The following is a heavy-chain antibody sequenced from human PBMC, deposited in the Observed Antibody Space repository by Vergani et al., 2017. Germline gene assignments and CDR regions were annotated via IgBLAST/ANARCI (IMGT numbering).Heavy chain of an antibody. CDR3: AREVYWGSARYFDY. V-gene: IGHV4-31*03. J-gene: IGHJ4*02. CDR1: GGSISSGGYY. Sequence: QVQLQESGPGLVKPSQTLSLTCTVSGGSISSGGYYWSWIRQHPGKGLEWIGYIYYSGSTYYNTSLKSRVTISVDTSKNQFSLKLSSVTAADTAVYYCAREVYWGSARYFDYWGQGTLVTVSS. CDR2: IYYSGST. D-gene: IGHD1-26*01.